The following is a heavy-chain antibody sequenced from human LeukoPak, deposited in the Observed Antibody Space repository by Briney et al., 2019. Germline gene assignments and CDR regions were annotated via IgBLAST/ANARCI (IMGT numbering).Heavy chain of an antibody. CDR1: GGTFSSYA. J-gene: IGHJ4*02. V-gene: IGHV1-69*05. CDR2: IIPIIGTA. CDR3: ARVIDFWSGYSVDY. D-gene: IGHD3-3*01. Sequence: SVKVSCKASGGTFSSYAISWVRQAPGQGLEWMGGIIPIIGTANYAQKFQGRVTITTDESTSTAYMELSSLRSEDTAVYYCARVIDFWSGYSVDYWGQGTLVTVSS.